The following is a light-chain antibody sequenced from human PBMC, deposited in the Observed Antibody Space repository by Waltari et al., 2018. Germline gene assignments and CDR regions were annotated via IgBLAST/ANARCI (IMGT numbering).Light chain of an antibody. CDR3: QLSYTTPHT. Sequence: DIQMTQFPSSLSTSVGDRVTIPCRASQDITSYLNWYQQKAGKAPKLLITFGSTLQSGVSSRFSGSGSGTDFTLTITNVQPEDSAYYYCQLSYTTPHTFGQGTKVEIK. CDR1: QDITSY. CDR2: FGS. J-gene: IGKJ2*01. V-gene: IGKV1-39*01.